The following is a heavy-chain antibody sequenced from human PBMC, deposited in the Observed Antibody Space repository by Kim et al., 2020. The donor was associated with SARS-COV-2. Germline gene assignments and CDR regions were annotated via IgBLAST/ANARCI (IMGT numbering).Heavy chain of an antibody. CDR2: IGTAGDT. Sequence: GGSLRLSCAASGFTFSSYDMHWVRQATGKGLEWVSAIGTAGDTYYPGSVKGRFTISRENAKNSLYLQMNSLRAGDTAVYYCAREARGVGATIRGAFDIWGQGTMVTVSS. CDR1: GFTFSSYD. D-gene: IGHD1-26*01. J-gene: IGHJ3*02. CDR3: AREARGVGATIRGAFDI. V-gene: IGHV3-13*01.